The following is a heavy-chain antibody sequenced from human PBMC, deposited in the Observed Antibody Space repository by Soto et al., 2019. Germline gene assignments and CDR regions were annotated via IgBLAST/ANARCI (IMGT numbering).Heavy chain of an antibody. Sequence: ASVKVSCKVSGYTLTELSMHWVRQAPGKGLEWMGGFDPEDGETIYAQKFQGRVTMTEDTSTDTAYMELSSLRSEDTAVYYCATEEIAVAGTSYWGQGTLVTVSS. CDR3: ATEEIAVAGTSY. D-gene: IGHD6-19*01. V-gene: IGHV1-24*01. CDR2: FDPEDGET. CDR1: GYTLTELS. J-gene: IGHJ4*02.